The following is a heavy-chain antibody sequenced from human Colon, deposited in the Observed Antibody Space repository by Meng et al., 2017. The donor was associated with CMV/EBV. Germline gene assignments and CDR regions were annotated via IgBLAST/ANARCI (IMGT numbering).Heavy chain of an antibody. Sequence: VERVAAGGGVVQPGGCMRLSCGASGITVRGNYMSWVRQAAGKGLEWVSVIYSGGGTYYADSVKGRFTMSRDNSKNTLYIQMNSLRAEDTAVYYCARRSRDYYYYGMDVWGQGTTVTVSS. CDR3: ARRSRDYYYYGMDV. V-gene: IGHV3-66*01. CDR2: IYSGGGT. CDR1: GITVRGNY. J-gene: IGHJ6*02.